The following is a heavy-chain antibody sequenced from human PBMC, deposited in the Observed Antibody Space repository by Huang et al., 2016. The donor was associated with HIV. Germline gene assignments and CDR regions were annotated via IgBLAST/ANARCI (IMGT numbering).Heavy chain of an antibody. CDR3: TRGDYYDSSGYHPGYFDN. J-gene: IGHJ4*02. V-gene: IGHV3-30*02. CDR1: GFILSTYG. D-gene: IGHD3-22*01. CDR2: IQNDGRKK. Sequence: VQLLESGGGVVQPGGSLRLSCATSGFILSTYGMHWVSQVPGKGLEWVKFIQNDGRKKYYADSVKGRFTVGRDNSKNMVFVQMNSLRPDDTAIYYCTRGDYYDSSGYHPGYFDNWGRGALVTVSS.